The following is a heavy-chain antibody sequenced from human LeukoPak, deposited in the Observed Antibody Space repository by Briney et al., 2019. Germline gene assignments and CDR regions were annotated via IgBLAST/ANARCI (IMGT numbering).Heavy chain of an antibody. CDR3: ARDNSMGDSAWWFDP. D-gene: IGHD5-12*01. V-gene: IGHV1-46*01. Sequence: ASVKVSCKASGYTFTHNFMHWVRQAPGQGLEWMGIINPSGDNTWYAQKFQGRVTMTRDMATSTDHMEVNSLRSEDTAVYYCARDNSMGDSAWWFDPWGQGTLVTVSS. J-gene: IGHJ5*02. CDR1: GYTFTHNF. CDR2: INPSGDNT.